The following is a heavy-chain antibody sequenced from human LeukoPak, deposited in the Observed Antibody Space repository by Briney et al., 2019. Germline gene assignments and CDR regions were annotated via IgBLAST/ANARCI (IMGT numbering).Heavy chain of an antibody. D-gene: IGHD3-10*01. CDR3: AREFSYYGSGKYGMDV. CDR1: GGTFSSYA. V-gene: IGHV1-69*13. J-gene: IGHJ6*02. CDR2: IIPIFGTA. Sequence: SVKVSCTASGGTFSSYAISWVRQAPGQGLEWMGGIIPIFGTANYAQKFQGRVTITADESTSTAYMELSSLRSEDTAVYYCAREFSYYGSGKYGMDVWGQGTTVTVSS.